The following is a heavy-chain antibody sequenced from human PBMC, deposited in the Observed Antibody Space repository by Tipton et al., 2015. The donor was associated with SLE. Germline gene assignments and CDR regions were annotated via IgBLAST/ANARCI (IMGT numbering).Heavy chain of an antibody. CDR2: IDQSGST. CDR1: GGFLRDYF. Sequence: TLSLTCDVYGGFLRDYFWSWIRQPPGKGLEWIGEIDQSGSTNYNPSLKSRVTMSGDTSKNEFSLKLSSVTAADTAVYYCARVSGGIAYMDVWGKGTTVTFSS. CDR3: ARVSGGIAYMDV. D-gene: IGHD6-13*01. J-gene: IGHJ6*03. V-gene: IGHV4-34*01.